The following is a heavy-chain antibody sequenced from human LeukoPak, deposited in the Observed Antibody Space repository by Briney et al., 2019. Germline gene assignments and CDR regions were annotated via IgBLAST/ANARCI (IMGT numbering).Heavy chain of an antibody. Sequence: SVKVSCKASGGTFSSYAISWVRQAPGQGLEWMGGIIPIFGTANYAQKFQGRVTITADESTSTAYMELSSLRSEDTAVYYCARDDWLASGWFDPWGQGTLVTVSS. V-gene: IGHV1-69*01. D-gene: IGHD3-9*01. CDR2: IIPIFGTA. J-gene: IGHJ5*02. CDR1: GGTFSSYA. CDR3: ARDDWLASGWFDP.